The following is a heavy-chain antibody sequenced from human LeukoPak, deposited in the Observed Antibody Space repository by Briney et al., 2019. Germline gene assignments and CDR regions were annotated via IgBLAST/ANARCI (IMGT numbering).Heavy chain of an antibody. CDR1: GGSISRNSDY. V-gene: IGHV4-61*05. D-gene: IGHD6-13*01. CDR3: RGTDDLVRARDDY. J-gene: IGHJ4*02. Sequence: PSETLSLTCTVSGGSISRNSDYWGWIRQPPGKGLEWIGYIYYSGSTNYNPSLKSRVTISVDTSKNQFSLKLSSVTAADTAVYYCRGTDDLVRARDDYWGQGTLVTVSS. CDR2: IYYSGST.